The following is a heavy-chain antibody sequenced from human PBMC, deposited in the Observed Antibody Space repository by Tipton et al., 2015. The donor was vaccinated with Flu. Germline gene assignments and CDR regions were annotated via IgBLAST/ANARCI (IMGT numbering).Heavy chain of an antibody. CDR1: GGSFSGYY. Sequence: TLSLTCAVYGGSFSGYYWSWIRQSPGKGLEWIGEINQSGRPNYNPSLKNRVTISVDTSKNRFSLSLTSVTAADTAMYYCARGSWEVRFDPWGQGTLVTVSS. V-gene: IGHV4-34*01. D-gene: IGHD1-26*01. CDR3: ARGSWEVRFDP. CDR2: INQSGRP. J-gene: IGHJ5*02.